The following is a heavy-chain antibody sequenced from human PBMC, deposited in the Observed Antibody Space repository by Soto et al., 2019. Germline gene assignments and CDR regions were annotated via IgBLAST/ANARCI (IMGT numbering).Heavy chain of an antibody. CDR2: IKSKTDGGTT. D-gene: IGHD5-18*01. J-gene: IGHJ4*02. V-gene: IGHV3-15*07. Sequence: GGALRLSCAASGFTFSGSAMHWVRQAPGKGLEWVGRIKSKTDGGTTDYAAPVKGRFTISRDDSKNTLYLQMNSLKTEDTAVYYCTAARGYSYVPGYWGQGTLVTSPQ. CDR1: GFTFSGSA. CDR3: TAARGYSYVPGY.